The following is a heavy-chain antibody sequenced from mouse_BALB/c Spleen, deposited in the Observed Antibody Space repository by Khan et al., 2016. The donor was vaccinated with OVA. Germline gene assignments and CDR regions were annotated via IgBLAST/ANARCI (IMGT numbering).Heavy chain of an antibody. CDR2: TNPTNGRT. CDR1: GYTFTSYS. J-gene: IGHJ2*01. Sequence: QVQLQQPGAELVKAGASVKMSCKASGYTFTSYSMHWVKQRLGQGLEWFAETNPTNGRTYYNETFKSKATLTVDKSSSTAYLLLSGPTFEDSAVYYCARIKKIVATYFDYWGPGTTLTVSS. CDR3: ARIKKIVATYFDY. D-gene: IGHD1-1*01. V-gene: IGHV1S81*02.